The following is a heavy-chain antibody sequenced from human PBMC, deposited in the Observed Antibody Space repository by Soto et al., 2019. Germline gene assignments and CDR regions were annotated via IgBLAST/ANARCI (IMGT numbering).Heavy chain of an antibody. J-gene: IGHJ4*02. CDR3: VRLVTFGGDEDW. CDR1: GDSVSGGSFY. D-gene: IGHD2-21*02. Sequence: QVQLQESGPGLVKPSETLSLTCTVSGDSVSGGSFYWTWIRQPPGKGLEWIGYIYYSGSTNYTPSLKSRVTMSVDTSKNQFSLKLMSVTAADTAIYYCVRLVTFGGDEDWWGQGIPVAVS. V-gene: IGHV4-61*01. CDR2: IYYSGST.